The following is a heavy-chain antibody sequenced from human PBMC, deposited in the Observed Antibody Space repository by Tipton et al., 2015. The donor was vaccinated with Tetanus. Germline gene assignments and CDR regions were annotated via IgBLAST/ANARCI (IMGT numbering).Heavy chain of an antibody. Sequence: SLRLSCAASGFTFSSYAMSWVRQAPGKGLEWVANIKQDGSEKDYVDSVKGRSTISRDNAKNSLYLQMNSLRAEDTAVYYCARGPVAGPFDYWGQGTLVTVSS. V-gene: IGHV3-7*01. J-gene: IGHJ4*02. CDR3: ARGPVAGPFDY. CDR1: GFTFSSYA. CDR2: IKQDGSEK. D-gene: IGHD6-19*01.